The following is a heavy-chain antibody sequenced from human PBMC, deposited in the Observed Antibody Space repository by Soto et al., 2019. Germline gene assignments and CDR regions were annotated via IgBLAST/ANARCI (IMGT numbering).Heavy chain of an antibody. CDR2: IYYSGST. Sequence: SETLALTCTVSGGSMSSGGYYWSWIRQHPGKGLEWIGYIYYSGSTYYNPSLKSRVTISVDTSKNQFSLKLSSVTAADTAVYYCARSADLYYYGMDVWGQGTTVTVSS. V-gene: IGHV4-31*03. J-gene: IGHJ6*02. CDR1: GGSMSSGGYY. CDR3: ARSADLYYYGMDV. D-gene: IGHD2-15*01.